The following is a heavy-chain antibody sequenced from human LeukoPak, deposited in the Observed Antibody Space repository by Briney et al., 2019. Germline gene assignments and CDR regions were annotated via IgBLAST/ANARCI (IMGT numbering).Heavy chain of an antibody. CDR2: ISGSGDST. V-gene: IGHV3-23*01. D-gene: IGHD3-22*01. CDR1: EFTFSSYG. CDR3: AKEGYYDSSGYYFRGPNYFDY. Sequence: GGSLRLSCAASEFTFSSYGMNWVRQAPGKGLEWVSHISGSGDSTHYADSVKGRFTISRDNSKNTLYLQMNSLRAEDTAVYYCAKEGYYDSSGYYFRGPNYFDYWGQGTLVTVSS. J-gene: IGHJ4*02.